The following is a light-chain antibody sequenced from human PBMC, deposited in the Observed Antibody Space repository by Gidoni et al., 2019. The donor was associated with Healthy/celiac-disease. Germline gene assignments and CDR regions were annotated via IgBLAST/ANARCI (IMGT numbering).Light chain of an antibody. Sequence: SHELTQPPSVSVSPGQTASITCSGDKLGDKYACWYQPKPGQSPVLVIYQDSKRPSGIPERFSGSNSGNTATLTISGTQAMDEADYYCQAWDSSTPLYVFGTGTKVTVL. CDR3: QAWDSSTPLYV. CDR1: KLGDKY. J-gene: IGLJ1*01. CDR2: QDS. V-gene: IGLV3-1*01.